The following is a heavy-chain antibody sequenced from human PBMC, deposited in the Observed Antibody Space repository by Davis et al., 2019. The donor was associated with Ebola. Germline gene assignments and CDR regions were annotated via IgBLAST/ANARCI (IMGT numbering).Heavy chain of an antibody. D-gene: IGHD4-17*01. J-gene: IGHJ4*02. CDR2: INSDGSST. Sequence: GESLKISCAASGFTFSSYWMHWVRQAPGKGLVWVSRINSDGSSTSYADSVKGRFTISRDNAKNSLYLQMNSLRAEDTAVYYCARDLGDYNGDYWGQGTLVTVSS. CDR3: ARDLGDYNGDY. CDR1: GFTFSSYW. V-gene: IGHV3-74*01.